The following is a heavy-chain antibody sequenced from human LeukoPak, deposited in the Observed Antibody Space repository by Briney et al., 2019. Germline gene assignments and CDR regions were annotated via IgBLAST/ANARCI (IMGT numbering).Heavy chain of an antibody. CDR1: GGSIIGYY. D-gene: IGHD1-7*01. J-gene: IGHJ6*03. V-gene: IGHV4-59*01. CDR3: ARDNWEELLGGDGVFYYYYMDV. CDR2: IYYSGST. Sequence: SETLSLTCSVSGGSIIGYYWSWIRQPPGKGLEWIGYIYYSGSTNYNPSLKSRVTISVDTSKNQFSLKLSSVTAADTAVYYCARDNWEELLGGDGVFYYYYMDVWGKGTTVTVSS.